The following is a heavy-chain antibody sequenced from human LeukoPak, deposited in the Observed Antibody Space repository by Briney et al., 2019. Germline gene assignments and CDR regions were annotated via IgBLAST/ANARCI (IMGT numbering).Heavy chain of an antibody. CDR2: INHSGST. V-gene: IGHV4-34*01. CDR3: ARGGPDIVVVPAARLHYYCYGMDV. CDR1: GGSFSGYY. Sequence: SETLSLTCAVYGGSFSGYYWSWIRQPPGKGLEWIGEINHSGSTNYNPSLKSRVTISVDTSKNQFSLKLSSVTAADTAVYYCARGGPDIVVVPAARLHYYCYGMDVWSKGTTVTVSS. D-gene: IGHD2-2*01. J-gene: IGHJ6*04.